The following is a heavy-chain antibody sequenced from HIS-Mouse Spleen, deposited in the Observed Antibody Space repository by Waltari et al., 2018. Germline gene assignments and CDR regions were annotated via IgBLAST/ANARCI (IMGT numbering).Heavy chain of an antibody. CDR2: IYYSGST. J-gene: IGHJ4*02. Sequence: QLQLQESGPGLVKPSETLSLTCTVSGGSISSSSYYWGWLRQPPGKGLEWIGSIYYSGSTYYNPSLKSRVTISVDTSKNQFSLKLSSVTAADTAVYYCASRIAARPVNYYFDYWGQGTLVTVSS. V-gene: IGHV4-39*07. D-gene: IGHD6-6*01. CDR1: GGSISSSSYY. CDR3: ASRIAARPVNYYFDY.